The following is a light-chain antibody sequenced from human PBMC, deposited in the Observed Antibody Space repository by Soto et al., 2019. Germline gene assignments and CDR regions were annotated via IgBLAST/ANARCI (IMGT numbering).Light chain of an antibody. V-gene: IGKV3-15*01. Sequence: EILMTQSPATVSVSPGERAPLSCGASQSVSDNLAWYQQKPGQAPRLLIYHASARATGIPASFSGSGSGTEFTLTISGLQSDDFAAYYCQQYNNWHPWTFGQGTKGDNK. CDR3: QQYNNWHPWT. CDR2: HAS. J-gene: IGKJ1*01. CDR1: QSVSDN.